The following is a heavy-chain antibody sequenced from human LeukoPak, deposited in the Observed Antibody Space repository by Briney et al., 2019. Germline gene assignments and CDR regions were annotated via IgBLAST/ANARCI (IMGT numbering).Heavy chain of an antibody. CDR2: ISAYNGNT. CDR1: GYTFTSYG. J-gene: IGHJ4*02. D-gene: IGHD3-3*01. CDR3: ARGQTPTYYDFWSGYSYYFDY. Sequence: ASVKVSYKASGYTFTSYGISWVRQAPGQGLEWMGWISAYNGNTNYAQKLQGRVTMTTDTSTSTAYMELRSLRSDDTAVYYCARGQTPTYYDFWSGYSYYFDYWGQGTLVTVSS. V-gene: IGHV1-18*01.